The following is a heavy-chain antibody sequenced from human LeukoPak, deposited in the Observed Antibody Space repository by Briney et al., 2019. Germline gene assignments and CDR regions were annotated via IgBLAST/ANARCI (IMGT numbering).Heavy chain of an antibody. CDR3: ARDLSAGGDYEGWFDP. V-gene: IGHV3-30*04. Sequence: PGGSLRLSCAASAFTFSNYPMHWVRQAPGKGLEWVAVISDDGRDKHHADSVKGRFTISRDNSKNTLYLQMNSLRAEDTAVYYCARDLSAGGDYEGWFDPWGQGTLVTVSS. D-gene: IGHD4-17*01. CDR1: AFTFSNYP. CDR2: ISDDGRDK. J-gene: IGHJ5*02.